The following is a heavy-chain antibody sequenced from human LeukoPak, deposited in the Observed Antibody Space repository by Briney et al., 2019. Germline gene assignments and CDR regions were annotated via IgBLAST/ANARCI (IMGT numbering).Heavy chain of an antibody. CDR1: GYTLTELS. J-gene: IGHJ6*02. CDR2: FDPEDGET. CDR3: AIRDNRHYYYYYGMDV. D-gene: IGHD2/OR15-2a*01. V-gene: IGHV1-24*01. Sequence: GASVKVSCKVSGYTLTELSMHWVRQAPGKGLEWMGGFDPEDGETIYAQKFQGRVTMTEDTSTDTAYMELSSLRSEDTAVYYCAIRDNRHYYYYYGMDVWGQGTTVTVSS.